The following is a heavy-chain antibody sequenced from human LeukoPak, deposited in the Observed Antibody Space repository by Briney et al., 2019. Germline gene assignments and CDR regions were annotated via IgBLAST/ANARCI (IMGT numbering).Heavy chain of an antibody. J-gene: IGHJ6*02. CDR2: INPSGGST. D-gene: IGHD6-13*01. Sequence: GASVTVSCKASGYTFTIYYMHWVRQAPGQGLEWMGIINPSGGSTSYAQKFQGRVTMTRDTSTSTVYMELSSLRSEDTAVYYCARDRGRSWYPYYYYYYGMDVWGQGTTVTVSS. V-gene: IGHV1-46*01. CDR1: GYTFTIYY. CDR3: ARDRGRSWYPYYYYYYGMDV.